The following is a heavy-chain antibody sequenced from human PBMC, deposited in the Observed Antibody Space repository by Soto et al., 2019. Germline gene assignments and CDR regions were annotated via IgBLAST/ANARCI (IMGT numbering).Heavy chain of an antibody. J-gene: IGHJ5*02. CDR3: AKATYNWGPYDA. CDR1: GFTFSTYG. V-gene: IGHV3-30*18. D-gene: IGHD7-27*01. CDR2: ISSDGIIK. Sequence: QVQLVESGGGVVQPGRSLRLSCAASGFTFSTYGIHWVRQAPGKGLEWVAVISSDGIIKYYAESVKGRFTISRDNSKNTLFLPMNSLRAEDTAVYYCAKATYNWGPYDAWGQGTLVTVSS.